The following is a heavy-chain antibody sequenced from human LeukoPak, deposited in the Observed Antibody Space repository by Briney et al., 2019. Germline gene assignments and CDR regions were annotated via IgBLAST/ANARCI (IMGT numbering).Heavy chain of an antibody. CDR3: ARVNCGGDCYSDRGAFDI. D-gene: IGHD2-21*02. CDR1: GYTFTSYA. CDR2: IIPIFGTA. Sequence: ASVKVSCKASGYTFTSYAMNWVRQAPGQGLEWMGGIIPIFGTANYAQKFQGRVTITADESTSTAYMELSSLRSEDTAVYYCARVNCGGDCYSDRGAFDIWGQGTMVTVSS. V-gene: IGHV1-69*13. J-gene: IGHJ3*02.